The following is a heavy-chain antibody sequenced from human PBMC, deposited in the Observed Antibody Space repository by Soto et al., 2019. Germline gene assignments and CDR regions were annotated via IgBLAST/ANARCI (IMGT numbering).Heavy chain of an antibody. D-gene: IGHD5-18*01. CDR3: AKVLSLFSTMEDTVSFDY. Sequence: EVQLVDSGGGLVQAGRSLRLSCAASGFSFEEYAMHWVRQSPGKGLEWVAGIGWNSDSLAYADSVKGRCTISRDNAKTYLHLEIKSLRPEDTVVYYCAKVLSLFSTMEDTVSFDYWGQGTLVIVSS. J-gene: IGHJ4*02. CDR2: IGWNSDSL. V-gene: IGHV3-9*01. CDR1: GFSFEEYA.